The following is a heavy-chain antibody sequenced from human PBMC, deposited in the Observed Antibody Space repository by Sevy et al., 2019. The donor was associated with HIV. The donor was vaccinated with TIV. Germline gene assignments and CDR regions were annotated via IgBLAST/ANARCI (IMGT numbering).Heavy chain of an antibody. CDR1: GGSITSLY. V-gene: IGHV4-59*08. D-gene: IGHD1-26*01. J-gene: IGHJ5*01. CDR2: IYYNGHI. Sequence: SETLSLTCTVSGGSITSLYWNWIRQPPGKGLEWIANIYYNGHINYNPSLKSRVTLSPDTSKNQFSLRLSSVTAADTAMYYCAGENAWGRGYSRGQGTLVTVSS. CDR3: AGENAWGRGYS.